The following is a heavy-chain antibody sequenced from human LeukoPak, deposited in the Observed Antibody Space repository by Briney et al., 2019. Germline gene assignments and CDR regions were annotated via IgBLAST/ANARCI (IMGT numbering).Heavy chain of an antibody. J-gene: IGHJ4*02. CDR2: IIPILGIT. V-gene: IGHV1-69*04. CDR1: GGTFSSYT. D-gene: IGHD3-10*01. Sequence: SVKVSCKASGGTFSSYTISWVRQAPGQGLEWMGRIIPILGITNYAQKFQGRVTITADKSTSTAYMELSSLRSEDTAVYYCAREEYGSEGDYFDYWGQGTLVTVSS. CDR3: AREEYGSEGDYFDY.